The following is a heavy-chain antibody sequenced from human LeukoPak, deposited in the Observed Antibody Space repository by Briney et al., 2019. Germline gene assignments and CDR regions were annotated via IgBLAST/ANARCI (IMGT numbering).Heavy chain of an antibody. V-gene: IGHV3-53*01. CDR3: ASAREYCGSAECYEYFQH. CDR2: IYSGGST. J-gene: IGHJ1*01. D-gene: IGHD2-21*01. CDR1: GFAVGSKS. Sequence: GGSLRLSCVASGFAVGSKSMSWVRQSPGKGLEWVSVIYSGGSTYYADSVNGRFTISRDNSRNALFLQMNALRAEDTALYFCASAREYCGSAECYEYFQHWGQGTLVTVS.